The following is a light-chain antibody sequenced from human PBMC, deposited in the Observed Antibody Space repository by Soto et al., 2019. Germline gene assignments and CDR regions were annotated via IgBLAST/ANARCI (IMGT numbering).Light chain of an antibody. CDR1: SSNIGNNY. CDR2: ENN. V-gene: IGLV1-51*02. J-gene: IGLJ1*01. Sequence: QSVLTQPPSVSAAPGQTVTISCSGSSSNIGNNYVSWYQQLPGTAPKLLIYENNKRPSGIPDRFSGSKSGTSATLGITGLQTRDEADYYCGTWDSSLSAFYVFGTGTKVTVL. CDR3: GTWDSSLSAFYV.